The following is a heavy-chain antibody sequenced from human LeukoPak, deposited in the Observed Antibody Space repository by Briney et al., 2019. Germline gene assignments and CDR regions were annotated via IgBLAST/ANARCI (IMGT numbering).Heavy chain of an antibody. CDR2: IYYSGST. CDR3: ARTSSGSYYGIDFDY. J-gene: IGHJ4*02. Sequence: SETLSLTCTVSGGSISSYYWSWIRQPPGKGLEWIGYIYYSGSTNYNPSLKSRVTISVDTSKNQFSLKLSSVTAADTAVYYCARTSSGSYYGIDFDYWGQGTLVTVSS. D-gene: IGHD1-26*01. CDR1: GGSISSYY. V-gene: IGHV4-59*01.